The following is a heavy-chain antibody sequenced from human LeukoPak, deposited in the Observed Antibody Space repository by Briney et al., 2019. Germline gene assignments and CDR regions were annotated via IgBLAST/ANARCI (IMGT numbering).Heavy chain of an antibody. Sequence: GGSLRLSRAVSGISFSSYGMNWVRQAPGKGLEWVAHVSSSSSTIHYADPVKGRFTIARDNAKNSLYLQMNSLRAEDTAVYYCARVRGGYYFDYWGQGTLVTVSS. CDR2: VSSSSSTI. V-gene: IGHV3-48*04. D-gene: IGHD6-25*01. CDR3: ARVRGGYYFDY. CDR1: GISFSSYG. J-gene: IGHJ4*02.